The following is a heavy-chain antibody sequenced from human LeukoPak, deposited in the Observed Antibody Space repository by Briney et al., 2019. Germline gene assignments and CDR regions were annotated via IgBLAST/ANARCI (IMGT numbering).Heavy chain of an antibody. J-gene: IGHJ4*02. Sequence: SETLSLTCAVSGGSISSSYWWSWVRQPPGKGLEWIGEIYHSGTTNYNPSLKSRVTISVDKLKNQFSLRLSSVTAADTAVYYCARDTTAVTSSAFDSWGQGTLVTASS. CDR3: ARDTTAVTSSAFDS. V-gene: IGHV4-4*02. CDR1: GGSISSSYW. D-gene: IGHD6-19*01. CDR2: IYHSGTT.